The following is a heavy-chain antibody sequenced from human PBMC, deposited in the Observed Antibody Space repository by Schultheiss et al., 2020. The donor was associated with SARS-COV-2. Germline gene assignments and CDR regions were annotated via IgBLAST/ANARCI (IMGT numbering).Heavy chain of an antibody. Sequence: GGSLRLSCAASGFTFDDYAMHWVRQAPGKGLEWVSGISWNSGGIGYADSVKGRFTISRDNAKNSLYLQMNSLRAEDTAVYYCARDPSYYYDSSSDAFDIWGQGTMVTVSS. CDR1: GFTFDDYA. J-gene: IGHJ3*02. CDR3: ARDPSYYYDSSSDAFDI. D-gene: IGHD3-22*01. V-gene: IGHV3-9*01. CDR2: ISWNSGGI.